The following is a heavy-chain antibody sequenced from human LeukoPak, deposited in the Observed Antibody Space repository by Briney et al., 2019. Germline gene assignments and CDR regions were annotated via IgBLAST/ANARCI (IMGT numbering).Heavy chain of an antibody. CDR3: ARVNVGYYTNYYYGMDV. CDR1: GYTFTSYG. J-gene: IGHJ6*02. V-gene: IGHV1-18*01. Sequence: ASVKVSCKASGYTFTSYGISWVRQAPGQGLEWMGWISAYNGNTNYAQKLQGRVTMTTDTSTSTAYMELRSLRPDDTAVYYCARVNVGYYTNYYYGMDVWGQGTTVTVSS. D-gene: IGHD3-3*01. CDR2: ISAYNGNT.